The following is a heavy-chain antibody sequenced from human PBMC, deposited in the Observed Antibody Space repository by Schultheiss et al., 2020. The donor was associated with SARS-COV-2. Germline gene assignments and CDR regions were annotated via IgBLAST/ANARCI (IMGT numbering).Heavy chain of an antibody. V-gene: IGHV3-49*04. CDR2: IRSKAYGGTT. D-gene: IGHD5-18*01. Sequence: GESLKISCTASGFTFGDYAMSWVRQAPGKGLEWVGFIRSKAYGGTTEYAASVKGRFTISRDDSKSIAYLQMNSLKTEDTAVYYCTSTWIQQYYFDYWGQGTLVTASS. CDR1: GFTFGDYA. J-gene: IGHJ4*02. CDR3: TSTWIQQYYFDY.